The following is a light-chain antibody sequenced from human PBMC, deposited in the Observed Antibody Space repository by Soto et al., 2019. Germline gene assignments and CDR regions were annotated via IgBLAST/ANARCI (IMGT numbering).Light chain of an antibody. CDR1: NSNLGAGYD. V-gene: IGLV1-40*01. CDR3: GSYAGGNTVV. J-gene: IGLJ1*01. CDR2: EVN. Sequence: QSVLTQPPSVSGAPGQRVTISCTGNNSNLGAGYDVHWYQQLPGAAPKLMIYEVNKRPSGVPDRFSGSRSGTTASLTVSGLQAEDEADYYCGSYAGGNTVVFGTGTKLTVL.